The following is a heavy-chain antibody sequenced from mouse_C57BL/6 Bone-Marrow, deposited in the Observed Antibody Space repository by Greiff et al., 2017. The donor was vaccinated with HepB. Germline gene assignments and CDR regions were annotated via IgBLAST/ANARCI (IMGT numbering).Heavy chain of an antibody. Sequence: QVQLKQPGAELVKPGASVKLSCKASGYTFTSYWMHWVKQRPGQGLEWIGMIHPNSSSTNYNEKFKSKATLTVAKSSSTAYMQLSSLTSEDSAVYYCARSIRAWFAYWGQGTLVTVSA. CDR2: IHPNSSST. J-gene: IGHJ3*01. CDR1: GYTFTSYW. CDR3: ARSIRAWFAY. V-gene: IGHV1-64*01.